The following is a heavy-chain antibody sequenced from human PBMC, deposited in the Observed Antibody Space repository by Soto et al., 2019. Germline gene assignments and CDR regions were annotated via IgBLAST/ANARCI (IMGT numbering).Heavy chain of an antibody. Sequence: QVQVVQSGTEVKKPGSSVKVSCKISGGAFSTYGIHWVRQAPGQGLEWVGGIVPIFGTTRNAQKFQGRVNFSAEKSAGTAYMDLTSLTSEDTAIYFCGRVSLYGDVGYYDFWGRGTLIAVSS. V-gene: IGHV1-69*06. CDR3: GRVSLYGDVGYYDF. CDR1: GGAFSTYG. J-gene: IGHJ4*02. CDR2: IVPIFGTT. D-gene: IGHD4-17*01.